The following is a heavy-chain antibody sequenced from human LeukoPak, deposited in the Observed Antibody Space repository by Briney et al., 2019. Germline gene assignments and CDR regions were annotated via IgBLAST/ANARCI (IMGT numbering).Heavy chain of an antibody. J-gene: IGHJ4*02. D-gene: IGHD6-6*01. Sequence: GESLKISCKGSGYSFTTYWIGWVRQMPGKGLEWMGIIYPGDSDTRYSPSFQGQVTISADKSISTAYLQRSSLKVSDTGMYYCARRSSIAAPLFDYWGQGTLVTVSS. CDR1: GYSFTTYW. CDR3: ARRSSIAAPLFDY. CDR2: IYPGDSDT. V-gene: IGHV5-51*01.